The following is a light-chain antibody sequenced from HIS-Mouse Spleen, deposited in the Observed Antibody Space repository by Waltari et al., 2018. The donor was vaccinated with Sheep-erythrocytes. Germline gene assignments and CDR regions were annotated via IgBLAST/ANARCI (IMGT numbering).Light chain of an antibody. J-gene: IGLJ1*01. Sequence: QSALTQPRPVSGSPGQSSTISCTGTTSEVGGYNYVSWYQQHPGKAPKLMIYDVSKRPSGVPDRFSGSKSGNTASLTISGLQAEDEADYYCCSYAGSYNHVFATGTKVTVL. CDR2: DVS. V-gene: IGLV2-11*01. CDR3: CSYAGSYNHV. CDR1: TSEVGGYNY.